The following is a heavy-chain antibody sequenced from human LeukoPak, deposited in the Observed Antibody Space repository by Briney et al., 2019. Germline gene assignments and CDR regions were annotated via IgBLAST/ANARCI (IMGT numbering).Heavy chain of an antibody. J-gene: IGHJ6*04. Sequence: GGSLRLSCAASGFTFSSYAMHWVRQAPGKGLEWVAVISYDGSNKYYADSVKGRFTISRDNSKNTLYLQMNSLRAEDTAVYYCARGGSSPATGMDVWDKGTTVTVSS. CDR1: GFTFSSYA. CDR2: ISYDGSNK. CDR3: ARGGSSPATGMDV. D-gene: IGHD6-13*01. V-gene: IGHV3-30*01.